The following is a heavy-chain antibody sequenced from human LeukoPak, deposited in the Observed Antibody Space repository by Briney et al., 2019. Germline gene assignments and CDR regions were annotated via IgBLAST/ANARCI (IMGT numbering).Heavy chain of an antibody. V-gene: IGHV3-30-3*01. CDR2: ISYDGSNK. J-gene: IGHJ3*01. Sequence: TGGSLRLSCAASGFTFSSYAMHWVRQAPGKGLEWVAVISYDGSNKYYADSVKGRFTISRDTSKNTLLLQMNSLRGDDTALYFCARRLSLRFDAFAVWGPGTVVTVSS. D-gene: IGHD3-3*01. CDR3: ARRLSLRFDAFAV. CDR1: GFTFSSYA.